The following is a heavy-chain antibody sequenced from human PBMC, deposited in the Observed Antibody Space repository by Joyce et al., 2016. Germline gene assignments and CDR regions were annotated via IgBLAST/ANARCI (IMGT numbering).Heavy chain of an antibody. V-gene: IGHV3-53*04. CDR2: IDSGGST. J-gene: IGHJ6*02. Sequence: EVQLVESGGGLVQPGGSLRLSCAACGFTVSSNYMSWVRQGPGKGLEWVSVIDSGGSTYYADSVKGRFTISRHNSKNTLYLQMNSLRAEDTAVYYCARDGIAVAGGYYGMDVWGQGTTVTVSS. CDR1: GFTVSSNY. D-gene: IGHD6-19*01. CDR3: ARDGIAVAGGYYGMDV.